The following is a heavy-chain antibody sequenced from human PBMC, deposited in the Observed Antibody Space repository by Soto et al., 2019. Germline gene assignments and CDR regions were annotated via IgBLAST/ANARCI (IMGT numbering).Heavy chain of an antibody. J-gene: IGHJ4*02. Sequence: EVQLVESGGGLVKPGGSLRLSCAASGFTFSSYSMNWVRQAPGKGLEWVSSISSSSSYIYYADSVKGRFTISRDNAKNSLYLQMNSLRAEDTAVYYCARDPGSSSWYENFGYWGQGTLVTVSS. CDR2: ISSSSSYI. CDR1: GFTFSSYS. CDR3: ARDPGSSSWYENFGY. D-gene: IGHD6-13*01. V-gene: IGHV3-21*01.